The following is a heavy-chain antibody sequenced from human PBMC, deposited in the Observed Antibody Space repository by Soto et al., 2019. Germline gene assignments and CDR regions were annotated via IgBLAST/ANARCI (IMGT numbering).Heavy chain of an antibody. Sequence: SVKVSCKASGDTFDTFAISWVRQAPGQGLEWMGGIIPIFRTPDYAQKFQGRVTITADVSTSTAYMELTSLRSEDTAMYYCARTSAAGKYYYGMDVWGQGTTVTVSS. V-gene: IGHV1-69*13. CDR2: IIPIFRTP. D-gene: IGHD6-13*01. CDR3: ARTSAAGKYYYGMDV. CDR1: GDTFDTFA. J-gene: IGHJ6*02.